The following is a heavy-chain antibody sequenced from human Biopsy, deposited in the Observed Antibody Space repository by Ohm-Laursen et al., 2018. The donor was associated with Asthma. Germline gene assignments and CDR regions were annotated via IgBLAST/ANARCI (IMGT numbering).Heavy chain of an antibody. D-gene: IGHD3-16*02. CDR3: ARDLPQTTHLGDLSEGFDY. V-gene: IGHV3-23*01. J-gene: IGHJ4*02. CDR1: GFTFSSYA. CDR2: ISGSGGST. Sequence: SLRLSCAASGFTFSSYAMSWVRQAPGKGLEWVSAISGSGGSTYYADSVKGRFTISRDNSKNTLYLQMNSLRAEYTAVYYCARDLPQTTHLGDLSEGFDYWGQGTLVTVSS.